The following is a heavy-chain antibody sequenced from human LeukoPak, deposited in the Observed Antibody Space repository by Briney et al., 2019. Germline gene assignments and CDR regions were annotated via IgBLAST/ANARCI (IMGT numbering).Heavy chain of an antibody. CDR3: ARWYNTECHLDY. Sequence: PGGSLRLSCAVSGFSISNYWMTWVRQAPGKGLEWLANIKQDGSEKYYADSAKGRFTISRDNAKNSVYLQMNSLRGEDTAIYHCARWYNTECHLDYWGQGTLATVSS. J-gene: IGHJ4*02. V-gene: IGHV3-7*05. CDR1: GFSISNYW. D-gene: IGHD1-14*01. CDR2: IKQDGSEK.